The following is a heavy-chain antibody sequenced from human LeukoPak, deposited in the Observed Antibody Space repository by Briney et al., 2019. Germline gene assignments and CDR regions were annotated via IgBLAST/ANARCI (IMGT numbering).Heavy chain of an antibody. CDR2: ITSIGST. Sequence: PTETVPDTRIVSHDFFRTHLWTWIGPPPAKGLAWIGYITSIGSTNYNPSLKSRVTITVDTSKKQFSLKMTSVTAADTAVYFCAREPTTVTKGFDVWGQGTMVTVCS. CDR3: AREPTTVTKGFDV. D-gene: IGHD4-17*01. CDR1: HDFFRTHL. V-gene: IGHV4-59*11. J-gene: IGHJ3*01.